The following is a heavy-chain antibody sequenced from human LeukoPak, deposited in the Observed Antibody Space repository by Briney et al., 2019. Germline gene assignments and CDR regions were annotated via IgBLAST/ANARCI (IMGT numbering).Heavy chain of an antibody. J-gene: IGHJ3*02. D-gene: IGHD3-9*01. V-gene: IGHV4-4*02. CDR1: GGSISSSNW. CDR2: IYHSGGT. CDR3: ARTLRRILGYFDWLLRNDAFDI. Sequence: SETLSLTCAVSGGSISSSNWGSWVRQPPGKGLEWIGEIYHSGGTNYNPSLKSRVTISVDKSKNQFSLKLSSVTAADTAVYYCARTLRRILGYFDWLLRNDAFDIWGQGTMVTVSS.